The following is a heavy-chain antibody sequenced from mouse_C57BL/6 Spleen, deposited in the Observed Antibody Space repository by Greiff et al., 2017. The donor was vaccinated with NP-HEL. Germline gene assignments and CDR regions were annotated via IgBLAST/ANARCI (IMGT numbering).Heavy chain of an antibody. V-gene: IGHV8-12*01. Sequence: QVTLQVSGPGILQSSQTLSLTCSFSGFSLSTSGMGVSWIRQPSGLGLEWLAHIYWDDDKRYNPFLKSRLPISQDPSRNQVFLKNTSVDTAETATYYCARRTDGNYVGIDYWGQGTTLTVSS. J-gene: IGHJ2*01. D-gene: IGHD2-1*01. CDR2: IYWDDDK. CDR1: GFSLSTSGMG. CDR3: ARRTDGNYVGIDY.